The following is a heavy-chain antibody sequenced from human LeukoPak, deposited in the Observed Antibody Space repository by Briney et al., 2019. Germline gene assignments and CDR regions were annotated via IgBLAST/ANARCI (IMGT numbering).Heavy chain of an antibody. CDR3: ARVAHYGSGIGRGNYYYYGMDV. Sequence: SETLYLTCTVSGGSISSYYWSWIRQPPGKGLEWIGYIYYSGSTNYNPSLKSRVTISVDTSKNQFSLKLSSVTAADTAVYYCARVAHYGSGIGRGNYYYYGMDVWGQGTTVTVSS. CDR2: IYYSGST. CDR1: GGSISSYY. D-gene: IGHD3-10*01. V-gene: IGHV4-59*01. J-gene: IGHJ6*02.